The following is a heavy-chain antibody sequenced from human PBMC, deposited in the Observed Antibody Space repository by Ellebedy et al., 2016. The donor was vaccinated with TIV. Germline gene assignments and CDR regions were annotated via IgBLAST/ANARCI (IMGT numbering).Heavy chain of an antibody. CDR3: ARPRYNWNDELDY. J-gene: IGHJ4*02. Sequence: GGSLRLXXAASGFTFSDYYMSWIRQAPGKGLEWVSYISSSGSTIYYADSVKGRFTISRDNAKNSLYLQMNSLRAEDTAVYYCARPRYNWNDELDYWGQGTLVTVSS. CDR2: ISSSGSTI. CDR1: GFTFSDYY. V-gene: IGHV3-11*01. D-gene: IGHD1-1*01.